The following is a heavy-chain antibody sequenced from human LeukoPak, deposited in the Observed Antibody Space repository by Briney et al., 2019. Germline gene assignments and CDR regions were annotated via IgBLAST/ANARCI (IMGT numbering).Heavy chain of an antibody. CDR2: INAGNGNT. J-gene: IGHJ3*02. D-gene: IGHD6-13*01. V-gene: IGHV1-3*01. CDR3: ARALYQQPRPAAFDI. CDR1: GYTFTSYA. Sequence: ASVKVSCKASGYTFTSYAFHWVRQAPGQRLEWMGWINAGNGNTKYSQKFQGRVTITRDTSASTAYMELSSLRSEDTAVYYCARALYQQPRPAAFDIWGQGTMVTVSS.